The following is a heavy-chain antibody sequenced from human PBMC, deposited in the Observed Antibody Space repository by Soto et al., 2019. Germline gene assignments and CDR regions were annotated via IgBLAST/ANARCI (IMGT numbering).Heavy chain of an antibody. Sequence: QVQLQESGPGLVKPSQTLSLTCTVSGGSITIYYYYWVWIRPPQGMGLEWIVYIYSSGSSHYNPSLKSRLTMSIDTSKNQFSLRLSSVTAADTAVYYCAATGWFDSSGSPYWGQGALVTVSS. V-gene: IGHV4-30-4*01. J-gene: IGHJ4*02. CDR2: IYSSGSS. D-gene: IGHD3-22*01. CDR1: GGSITIYYYY. CDR3: AATGWFDSSGSPY.